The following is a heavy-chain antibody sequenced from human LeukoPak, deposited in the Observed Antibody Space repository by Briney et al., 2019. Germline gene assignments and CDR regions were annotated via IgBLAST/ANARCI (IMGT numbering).Heavy chain of an antibody. V-gene: IGHV3-7*01. D-gene: IGHD3-10*01. CDR2: IKQDGTEK. CDR1: GFTFSSYG. Sequence: GGSLRLSCAASGFTFSSYGMSWVRQAPGKGLEWVANIKQDGTEKYYVDSVKGRFTISRDNAKNSLYLQMNSLRVEDTAVYYCAKVAKYYYGSETYYFFEHWGQGTPVTASS. CDR3: AKVAKYYYGSETYYFFEH. J-gene: IGHJ4*02.